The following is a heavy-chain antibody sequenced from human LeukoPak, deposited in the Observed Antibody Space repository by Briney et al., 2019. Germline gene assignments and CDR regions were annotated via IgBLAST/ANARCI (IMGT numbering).Heavy chain of an antibody. D-gene: IGHD3-22*01. J-gene: IGHJ4*02. V-gene: IGHV3-23*01. CDR2: ISGSGAGT. Sequence: GGSLRLSCAASGFTFSNYGMTWVRQAPGEGLEWVSAISGSGAGTYYADSVKGRFTISRDNSKNTLSLQMNSLRAEDTAVYYCAKDPLNYYDGSGYYYGGYYFDYWGQGTLVTVSS. CDR3: AKDPLNYYDGSGYYYGGYYFDY. CDR1: GFTFSNYG.